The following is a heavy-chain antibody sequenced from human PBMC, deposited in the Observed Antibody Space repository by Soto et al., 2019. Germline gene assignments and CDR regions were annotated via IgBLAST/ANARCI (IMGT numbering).Heavy chain of an antibody. J-gene: IGHJ5*02. V-gene: IGHV1-69*02. CDR3: ASGATMVHSNWFHP. Sequence: QVQLVQSGAEVKKPGSSVKVSCKASGGTFSSYTISWVRQAPGQGLEWMGRIIPILGIANYAQKFQGRVTITADKCTSTSYMELSSLRSEDTAVYYLASGATMVHSNWFHPWGQGCLVTVSS. D-gene: IGHD3-10*01. CDR1: GGTFSSYT. CDR2: IIPILGIA.